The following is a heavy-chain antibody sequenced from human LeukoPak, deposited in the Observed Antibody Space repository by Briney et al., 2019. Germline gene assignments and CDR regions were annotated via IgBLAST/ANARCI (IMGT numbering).Heavy chain of an antibody. CDR2: IKEDGTET. CDR1: GFMFSSNW. Sequence: GGSLRLSCAASGFMFSSNWVSWVRLAPGKGLEWVANIKEDGTETYYVDSVKGRFTISRDNAKNSLYLQMNSLRVEDTAVYYCAKEGRSLQTYWGQGTLVTVSS. CDR3: AKEGRSLQTY. J-gene: IGHJ4*02. V-gene: IGHV3-7*03. D-gene: IGHD5-24*01.